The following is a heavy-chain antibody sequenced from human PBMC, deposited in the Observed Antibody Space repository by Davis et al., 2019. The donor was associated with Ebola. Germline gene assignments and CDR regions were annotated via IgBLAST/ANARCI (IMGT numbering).Heavy chain of an antibody. Sequence: GESLKISCGASGFTFSRHSMNWVRQAPGKGLEWVGRIKSNIDDGTTEYAAPVKDRFTISRDDSKNTLYLQMNSLRTEDTAVYYCTPGPKDPWGQGTLVTVSA. CDR2: IKSNIDDGTT. V-gene: IGHV3-15*07. CDR3: TPGPKDP. D-gene: IGHD2-15*01. CDR1: GFTFSRHS. J-gene: IGHJ4*02.